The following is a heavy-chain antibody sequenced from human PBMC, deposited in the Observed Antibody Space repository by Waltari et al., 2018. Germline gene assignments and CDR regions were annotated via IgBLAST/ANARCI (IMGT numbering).Heavy chain of an antibody. CDR2: MNPNKNYP. Sequence: QVQLVQSGAEVRKPGASVKVACKTSGYTFTDSYIPWVRQAPGQGLEWMGRMNPNKNYPIYEQKFQGRVTMTRDTSITTAYMELSSLTSDDTALYYCVTQRPWEDYWGQGTRVTVSP. CDR3: VTQRPWEDY. V-gene: IGHV1-2*06. D-gene: IGHD1-26*01. J-gene: IGHJ4*02. CDR1: GYTFTDSY.